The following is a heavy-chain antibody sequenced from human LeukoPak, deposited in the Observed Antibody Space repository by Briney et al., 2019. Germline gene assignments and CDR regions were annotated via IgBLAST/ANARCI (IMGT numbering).Heavy chain of an antibody. CDR3: ARYAPHCGGDCYRVAWAAFDI. CDR2: INTNTGNP. D-gene: IGHD2-21*02. Sequence: ASVKVSCKASGYTFTSYAMHWVRQAPGQGLEWMGWINTNTGNPTYAQGFTGRFVFSLDTSVSTAYLQISSLKAEDTAVYYCARYAPHCGGDCYRVAWAAFDIWGQGTMVTVSS. V-gene: IGHV7-4-1*02. J-gene: IGHJ3*02. CDR1: GYTFTSYA.